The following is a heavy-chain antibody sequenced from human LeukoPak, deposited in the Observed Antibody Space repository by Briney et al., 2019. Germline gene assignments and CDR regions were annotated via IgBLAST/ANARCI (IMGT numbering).Heavy chain of an antibody. Sequence: SQTLSLTCTVSGGSVSSGDYYWTWIRQHPGKGLEWIGFIYYTGNTYYNPSLKSRLTMSLDTSKNQFSLKLSSATAADTAVYYCTTTRAHQFDFWGQGTLVTVSS. CDR1: GGSVSSGDYY. CDR3: TTTRAHQFDF. D-gene: IGHD4-11*01. J-gene: IGHJ4*02. V-gene: IGHV4-31*03. CDR2: IYYTGNT.